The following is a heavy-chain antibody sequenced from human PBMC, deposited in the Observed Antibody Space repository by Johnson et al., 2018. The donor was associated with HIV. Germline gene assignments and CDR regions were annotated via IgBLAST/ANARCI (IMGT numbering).Heavy chain of an antibody. Sequence: QVQLVESGGGLVQPGRSLRLSCAASGFTFDDYAMHWVRQAPGKGLEWVAVISYDGSYKYYADSVKGRFTISRDNSKNTLYLQMNSLRAEDTAVFYCVWLGHYDSSGYAHDAFDIWGQGTMVTVSS. CDR3: VWLGHYDSSGYAHDAFDI. CDR1: GFTFDDYA. D-gene: IGHD3-22*01. CDR2: ISYDGSYK. V-gene: IGHV3-30*04. J-gene: IGHJ3*02.